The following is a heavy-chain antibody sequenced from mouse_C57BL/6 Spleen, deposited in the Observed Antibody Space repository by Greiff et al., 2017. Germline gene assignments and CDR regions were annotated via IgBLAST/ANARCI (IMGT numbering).Heavy chain of an antibody. J-gene: IGHJ2*01. Sequence: ESGPGLVKPSQSLSLTCSVTGYSITSGYYWNWIRQFPGNKLEWMGYISYDGSNNYNPSLKNRISITRDTSKNQFFLKLNSVTTEDTATYYCARDGITTVVATDYWGQGTTLTVSS. V-gene: IGHV3-6*01. CDR1: GYSITSGYY. CDR3: ARDGITTVVATDY. D-gene: IGHD1-1*01. CDR2: ISYDGSN.